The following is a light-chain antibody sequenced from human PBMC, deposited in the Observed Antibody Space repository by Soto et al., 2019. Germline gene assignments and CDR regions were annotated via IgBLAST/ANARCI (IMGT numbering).Light chain of an antibody. V-gene: IGKV3-20*01. CDR1: QSVSSSY. CDR3: QRYGTSLTLT. CDR2: GAS. J-gene: IGKJ1*01. Sequence: EIVLTQSPGTLSLSPGERATLSCRASQSVSSSYLAWYQQKPGQAPRLLIYGASSRASGIPDRFSGSGSETDFTLTISRLEPEDFAVYYCQRYGTSLTLTFGQGTKVEIK.